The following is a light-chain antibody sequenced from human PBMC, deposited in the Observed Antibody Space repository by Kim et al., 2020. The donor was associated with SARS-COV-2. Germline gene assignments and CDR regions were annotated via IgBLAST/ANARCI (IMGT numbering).Light chain of an antibody. J-gene: IGKJ1*01. CDR1: QNIGAS. CDR3: QQYSTYWT. V-gene: IGKV1-5*01. Sequence: SAFVGDSVTIASRASQNIGASLAWYQHKPGKAPTLLIFGASNLQSGVPSRFSGSGSGTEFTLSVHSLHPDDFATYYCQQYSTYWTFGQGTEVDIK. CDR2: GAS.